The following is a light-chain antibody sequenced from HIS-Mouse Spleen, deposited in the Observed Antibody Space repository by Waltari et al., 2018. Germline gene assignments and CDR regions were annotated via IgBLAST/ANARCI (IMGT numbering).Light chain of an antibody. CDR3: QQYYSTPLT. Sequence: DIVMTQSPDSLAVSLGERATINCQYRKSVLYSSNNKNYLAWYQQKTGQPPKLLIYWASTRESGVPDRFSGSGSGTDFTLTISSLQAEDVAVYYCQQYYSTPLTFGGGTKVEIK. V-gene: IGKV4-1*01. CDR1: KSVLYSSNNKNY. CDR2: WAS. J-gene: IGKJ4*01.